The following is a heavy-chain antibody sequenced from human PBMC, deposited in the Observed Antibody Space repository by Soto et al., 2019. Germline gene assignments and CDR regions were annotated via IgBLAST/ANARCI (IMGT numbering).Heavy chain of an antibody. CDR1: GCSISSYY. CDR2: IYYSGST. J-gene: IGHJ5*02. Sequence: SEPLSLTCTVSGCSISSYYWSWIRQPPGKGLEWIGYIYYSGSTNYNPSLKSRVTISVDTSKNQFSLKLSSVTAADTAVYYCARGRIAAAGTRFDPWGQGTLVTVSS. CDR3: ARGRIAAAGTRFDP. D-gene: IGHD6-13*01. V-gene: IGHV4-59*01.